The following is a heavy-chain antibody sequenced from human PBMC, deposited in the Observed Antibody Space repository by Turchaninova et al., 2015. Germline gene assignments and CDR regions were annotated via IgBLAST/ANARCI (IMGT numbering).Heavy chain of an antibody. CDR1: GWSFSGYY. CDR3: ARGLHYYGSGSYYKN. D-gene: IGHD3-10*01. V-gene: IGHV4-34*01. Sequence: QVQLQQWGPGLFKPSETLSRACAVYGWSFSGYYWSWIPQPPGKGLEWIGEINHSGSTNYNPSLKSRVTISVDTSKNQFSLKLSSVTAADTAVYYCARGLHYYGSGSYYKNWGQGTLVTVSS. J-gene: IGHJ4*02. CDR2: INHSGST.